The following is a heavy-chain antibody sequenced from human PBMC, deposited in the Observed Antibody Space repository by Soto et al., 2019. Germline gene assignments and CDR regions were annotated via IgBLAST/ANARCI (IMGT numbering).Heavy chain of an antibody. CDR3: ARRLVVPSRIRYYYYGMAV. V-gene: IGHV1-69*06. CDR2: IIPIFGTA. Sequence: SVKVSCKASGGTFSSYAISWVRQAPGQGLEWMGGIIPIFGTANYAQKFQGRVTITADKSTSTAYMELSSLRSEDTAVYYCARRLVVPSRIRYYYYGMAVWAQGTTVIVSS. J-gene: IGHJ6*02. CDR1: GGTFSSYA. D-gene: IGHD2-2*01.